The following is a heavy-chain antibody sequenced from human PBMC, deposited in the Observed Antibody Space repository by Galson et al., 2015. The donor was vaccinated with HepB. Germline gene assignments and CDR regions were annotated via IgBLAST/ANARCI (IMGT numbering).Heavy chain of an antibody. CDR2: ISSSSSYI. CDR3: ARDPVWSGYYTTPGYFDY. Sequence: SLRLSCAASGFTFSSYSMNWVRQAPGKGLEWVSSISSSSSYIYYADSVKGRFTISRDNAKNSLYLQMNSLRAEDTAVYYCARDPVWSGYYTTPGYFDYWGQGTLVTVSS. D-gene: IGHD3-3*01. J-gene: IGHJ4*02. V-gene: IGHV3-21*01. CDR1: GFTFSSYS.